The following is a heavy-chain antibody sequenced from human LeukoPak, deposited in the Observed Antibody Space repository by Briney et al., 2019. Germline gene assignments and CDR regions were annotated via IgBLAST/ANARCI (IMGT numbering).Heavy chain of an antibody. CDR1: GGSFSGYY. CDR3: ARSPKGCSSTSCYLFDY. Sequence: PSETLSLTCAVYGGSFSGYYWSWIRQPPGKGLEWIGEINHSGSTNYNPSLKCRVTMSVDTSKNQFSLKLSSVTAADTAVYYCARSPKGCSSTSCYLFDYWGQGTLVTVSS. CDR2: INHSGST. V-gene: IGHV4-34*01. J-gene: IGHJ4*02. D-gene: IGHD2-2*01.